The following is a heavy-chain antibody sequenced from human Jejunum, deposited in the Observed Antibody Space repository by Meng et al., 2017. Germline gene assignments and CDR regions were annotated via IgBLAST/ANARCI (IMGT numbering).Heavy chain of an antibody. CDR2: ISHSGST. CDR1: GGSLKDFY. V-gene: IGHV4-34*01. Sequence: QVQPQQWGPGLLKPSETPSLTGAVSGGSLKDFYWNWIRQPPGKGLEWIGEISHSGSTNYNPSLKSRVTISVDRSQNQLSLKLTSVSGTDTAVYFCARALGAYGDSGFAYWGQGALVTVSS. J-gene: IGHJ4*02. CDR3: ARALGAYGDSGFAY. D-gene: IGHD4-17*01.